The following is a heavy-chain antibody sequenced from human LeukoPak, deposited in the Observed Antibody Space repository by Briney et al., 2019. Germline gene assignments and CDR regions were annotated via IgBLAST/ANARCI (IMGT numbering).Heavy chain of an antibody. D-gene: IGHD3-16*01. V-gene: IGHV1-69*13. J-gene: IGHJ6*02. CDR3: AREPGLKNPGHYEMDV. CDR1: VGSFSSYA. CDR2: IIPMFGTT. Sequence: ASVKVSCKASVGSFSSYAISWVRQAPGQGLAWMGGIIPMFGTTNYAQKFQGRVTVTADESTGTAYMKLSSLRSEDTAVYYCAREPGLKNPGHYEMDVWGQGTTVTVSS.